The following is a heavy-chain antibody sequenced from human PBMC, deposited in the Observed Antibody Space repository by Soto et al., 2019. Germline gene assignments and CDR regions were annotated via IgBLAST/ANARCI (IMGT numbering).Heavy chain of an antibody. Sequence: QVQLVQSGAEVKKPGASVKVSCKASGYTFTSYYMHWVRQAPGQGLEWMGIINPSGGSTSYAQKFQGRVTMIRDTSTSTVYMELSSLRSEDTAVYYCARRVPPYGMDVWGQGTTVTVSS. V-gene: IGHV1-46*01. D-gene: IGHD1-1*01. CDR3: ARRVPPYGMDV. CDR1: GYTFTSYY. CDR2: INPSGGST. J-gene: IGHJ6*02.